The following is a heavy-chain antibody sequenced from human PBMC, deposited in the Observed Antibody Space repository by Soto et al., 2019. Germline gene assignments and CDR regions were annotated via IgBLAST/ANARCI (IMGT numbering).Heavy chain of an antibody. V-gene: IGHV3-7*01. CDR2: INQDGSER. CDR1: GFTFSTYW. J-gene: IGHJ4*02. D-gene: IGHD2-21*01. CDR3: VCGGNFFVY. Sequence: EVQLVESGGGLVQPGGSLRLPCAASGFTFSTYWMTWVRQPPGKGLEWVASINQDGSERYYVDSVRGRFTISRDNAKNSLYLQRNSLRDEDTAVYYCVCGGNFFVYWGQGPLVTVS.